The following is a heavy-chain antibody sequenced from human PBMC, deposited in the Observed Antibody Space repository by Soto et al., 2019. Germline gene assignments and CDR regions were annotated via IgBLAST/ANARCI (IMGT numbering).Heavy chain of an antibody. V-gene: IGHV4-31*03. CDR1: GGSISSGGYN. J-gene: IGHJ5*02. CDR2: IYYSGST. CDR3: ARFFGEYSSSWYWFDP. Sequence: PSETLSLTCSVSGGSISSGGYNWSWIRQHPGKGLEWIGYIYYSGSTYYNPSLKGRVTISVDTSKNQFSLKLSSVTAADTAVYYCARFFGEYSSSWYWFDPWGQGTLVTVSS. D-gene: IGHD6-13*01.